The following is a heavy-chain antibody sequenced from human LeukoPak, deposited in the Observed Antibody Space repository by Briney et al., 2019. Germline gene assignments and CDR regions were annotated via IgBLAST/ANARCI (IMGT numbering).Heavy chain of an antibody. Sequence: SETLSLTCAVYAGSFSGYYWSWIRQPPGKGLEWIGEINHSGSTNYNPSLKSRVTISVDTSKNQFSLKLSSVTAADTAVYYCARPYYYDSRIDPWGQGILVTVSS. J-gene: IGHJ5*02. D-gene: IGHD3-22*01. V-gene: IGHV4-34*01. CDR2: INHSGST. CDR1: AGSFSGYY. CDR3: ARPYYYDSRIDP.